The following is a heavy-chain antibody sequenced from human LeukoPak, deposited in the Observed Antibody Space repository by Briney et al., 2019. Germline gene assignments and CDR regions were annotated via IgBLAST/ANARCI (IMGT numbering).Heavy chain of an antibody. CDR2: FDPEDGET. J-gene: IGHJ5*02. V-gene: IGHV1-24*01. D-gene: IGHD6-6*01. CDR3: ATGIAALGHNWFDP. CDR1: GYTLTELS. Sequence: ASVKVSCTVSGYTLTELSMHWVRQAPGKGLEWMGGFDPEDGETIYAQKFQGRVTMTEDTSTDTAYMELSSLRSEDTAVYYCATGIAALGHNWFDPWGQGTLVTVSS.